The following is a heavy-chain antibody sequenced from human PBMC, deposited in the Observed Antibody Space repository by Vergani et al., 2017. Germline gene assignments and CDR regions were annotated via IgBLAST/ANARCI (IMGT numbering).Heavy chain of an antibody. CDR1: GGSFSGYY. CDR2: IYTSGST. J-gene: IGHJ6*03. D-gene: IGHD6-19*01. Sequence: QVQLQQWGAGLLKPSETLSLTCAVYGGSFSGYYWSWIRQPAGKGLEWIGRIYTSGSTNYNPSLKSRVTMSVDTSKNQFSLKLSSVTAADTAVYYCARDSRVAVAGYYYYYYMDVWGKGTTVTVSS. CDR3: ARDSRVAVAGYYYYYYMDV. V-gene: IGHV4-59*10.